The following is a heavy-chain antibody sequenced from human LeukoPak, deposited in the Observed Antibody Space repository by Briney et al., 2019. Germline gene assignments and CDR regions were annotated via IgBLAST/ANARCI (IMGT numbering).Heavy chain of an antibody. CDR2: IYYSGST. CDR3: AXXXXXNYYYYGMDV. CDR1: GGSISSYY. Sequence: SETLSLTCTVSGGSISSYYWSWIRQPPGKGLEWIGYIYYSGSTNYNPSLKSRVTISVDTSKNQFSLKLSSVTAADTAVYYWAXXXXXNYYYYGMDVWGQGTTVTVSS. V-gene: IGHV4-59*08. J-gene: IGHJ6*02.